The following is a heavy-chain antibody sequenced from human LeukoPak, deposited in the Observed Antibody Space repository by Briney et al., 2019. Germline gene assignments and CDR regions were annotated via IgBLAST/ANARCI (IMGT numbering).Heavy chain of an antibody. D-gene: IGHD6-13*01. J-gene: IGHJ3*02. Sequence: PSETLSLTCTVSGGSVSSGSYYWSWIRQPPGKGLEWIGYIYYSGSTNYNPSLKSRVTISVDTSKNQFSLKLSSVTAADTAVYYCARLEGLATAGADAFDIWGQGTMVTVSS. CDR3: ARLEGLATAGADAFDI. CDR1: GGSVSSGSYY. V-gene: IGHV4-61*01. CDR2: IYYSGST.